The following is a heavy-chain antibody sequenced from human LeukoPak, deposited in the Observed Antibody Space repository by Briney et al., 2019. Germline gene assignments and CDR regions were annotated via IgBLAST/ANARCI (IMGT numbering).Heavy chain of an antibody. J-gene: IGHJ4*02. CDR3: AKPPITMVRGVIKSLPYFDY. CDR1: GFTFSSYA. CDR2: ISGSGDST. D-gene: IGHD3-10*01. V-gene: IGHV3-23*01. Sequence: PGGSLRLSCAASGFTFSSYAMSWGPQAPGKGLEWGSAISGSGDSTYYADSVKGRFTISTDNTTNTLYLQMNRLKSTDTAVYYCAKPPITMVRGVIKSLPYFDYWGQGTLVTVYS.